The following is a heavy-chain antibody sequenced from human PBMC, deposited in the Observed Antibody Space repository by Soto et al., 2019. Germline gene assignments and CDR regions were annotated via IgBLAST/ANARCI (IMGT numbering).Heavy chain of an antibody. CDR1: GFTFSSYG. CDR3: AKDLYCSSTSCLTGITGTHYYYYYMDV. Sequence: GGSLRLSCAASGFTFSSYGMHWVRQAPGKGLEWVAVISYDGSNKYYADSVKGRFTISRDNSKNTLYLQMNSLRAEDTAVYYCAKDLYCSSTSCLTGITGTHYYYYYMDVWGKGTTVTVSS. CDR2: ISYDGSNK. J-gene: IGHJ6*03. D-gene: IGHD2-2*01. V-gene: IGHV3-30*18.